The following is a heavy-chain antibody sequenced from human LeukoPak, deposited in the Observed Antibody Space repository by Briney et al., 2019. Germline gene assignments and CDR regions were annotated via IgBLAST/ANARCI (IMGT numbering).Heavy chain of an antibody. Sequence: GGSLRLSCAASGFTFSSYGMHWVRQAPGKGLEWVAVISYDGSNKYYADSVKGRFTISRDNSKNTLYLQMNSLRAEDTAVYYCAKREYNWNYFDYWGQGTLVTVSS. J-gene: IGHJ4*02. V-gene: IGHV3-30*18. CDR2: ISYDGSNK. D-gene: IGHD1-20*01. CDR1: GFTFSSYG. CDR3: AKREYNWNYFDY.